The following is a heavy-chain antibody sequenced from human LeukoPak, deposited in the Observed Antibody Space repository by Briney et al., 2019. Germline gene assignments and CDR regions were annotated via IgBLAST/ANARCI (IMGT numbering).Heavy chain of an antibody. CDR1: GGSIGGYS. J-gene: IGHJ4*02. V-gene: IGHV4-59*01. D-gene: IGHD3-16*01. CDR3: ARLLITHERYFDY. Sequence: SETLSLTCSVSGGSIGGYSWTWVRQPPGKRLEYIGYISYTGITYYNPSLMSRVTISVATSKNQFSLKLASVTAADTAVYYCARLLITHERYFDYWGQGTLVTVSS. CDR2: ISYTGIT.